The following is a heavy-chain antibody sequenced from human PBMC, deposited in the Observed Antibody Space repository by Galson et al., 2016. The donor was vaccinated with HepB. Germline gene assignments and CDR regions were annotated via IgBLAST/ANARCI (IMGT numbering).Heavy chain of an antibody. CDR1: GSTFSSYS. D-gene: IGHD3-10*01. Sequence: SLRLSCAASGSTFSSYSIHWVRQAPGKGLEWVSRTTGTNTYTYYADSVKGRFTISRDNAKKSLYLQMNSLRAEDTAVYYCARDKSVFGAIDYWGQGTLVTVSS. V-gene: IGHV3-21*01. CDR3: ARDKSVFGAIDY. J-gene: IGHJ4*02. CDR2: TTGTNTYT.